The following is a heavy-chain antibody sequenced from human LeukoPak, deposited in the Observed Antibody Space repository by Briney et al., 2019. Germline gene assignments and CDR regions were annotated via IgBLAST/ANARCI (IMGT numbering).Heavy chain of an antibody. V-gene: IGHV3-7*03. CDR2: IKKDGSEK. Sequence: GGFLRLSCAASGFTFSSYWMSWVRQAPGKGLEWVANIKKDGSEKYYVDSVKGRFTISRDNAKNSLYLQMNSLRAEDTALYYCAKGEDCSGGSCYSDLDYWGQGTLVTVSS. D-gene: IGHD2-15*01. CDR3: AKGEDCSGGSCYSDLDY. CDR1: GFTFSSYW. J-gene: IGHJ4*02.